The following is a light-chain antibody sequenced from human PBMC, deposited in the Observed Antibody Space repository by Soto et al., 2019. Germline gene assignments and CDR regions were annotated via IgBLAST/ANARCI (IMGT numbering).Light chain of an antibody. J-gene: IGKJ2*01. V-gene: IGKV1-5*03. CDR2: EAS. Sequence: DIQMTQSPSTLSASVGDRVTITCRASQSINNWLAWYQQKPGKAPKLLIYEASSLLSGVPSRFSGSGSGTEFTLTSSSLQPDDFADYYCQQYDSDSATFGQGTKLDI. CDR3: QQYDSDSAT. CDR1: QSINNW.